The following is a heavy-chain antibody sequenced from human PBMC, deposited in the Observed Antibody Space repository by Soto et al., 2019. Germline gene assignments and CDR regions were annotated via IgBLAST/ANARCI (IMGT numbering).Heavy chain of an antibody. CDR2: IYYSGST. CDR1: GGSIRSYY. V-gene: IGHV4-59*01. CDR3: ARVVVVTATYNWFDP. Sequence: SETLSLTCTVSGGSIRSYYWSWIRQPPGKGLEWIGYIYYSGSTNYNPSLKSRVTISVDTSKNQFSLKLSSVTAADTAVYYCARVVVVTATYNWFDPWGQGTLVTVSS. D-gene: IGHD2-21*02. J-gene: IGHJ5*02.